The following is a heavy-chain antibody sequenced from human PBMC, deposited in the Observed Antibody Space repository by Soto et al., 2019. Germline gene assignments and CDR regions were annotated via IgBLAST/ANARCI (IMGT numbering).Heavy chain of an antibody. CDR1: GGSFSGYY. CDR2: INHSGST. CDR3: ARAIGIAVAGTFDY. D-gene: IGHD6-19*01. Sequence: SETLSLTCAVYGGSFSGYYWSWIRQPPGKGLEWIGEINHSGSTNYNPFLKSRVTISVDTSKNQFSLKLSSVTAADTAVYYCARAIGIAVAGTFDYWGQGTLVTVSS. V-gene: IGHV4-34*01. J-gene: IGHJ4*02.